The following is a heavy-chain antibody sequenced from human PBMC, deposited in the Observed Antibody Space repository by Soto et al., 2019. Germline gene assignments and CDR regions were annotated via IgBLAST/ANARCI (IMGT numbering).Heavy chain of an antibody. J-gene: IGHJ4*02. CDR2: ISAYNGNT. V-gene: IGHV1-18*01. CDR3: ARYAGTTPPYFDY. Sequence: QVQLVQSGAEVKKPGASVKVSCKASGYTFTSYGISWVRQAPGQGLEWMGWISAYNGNTNYAQKLQGRVTMTTGTSSSTGYMELRSLRSDDTAVYYFARYAGTTPPYFDYWGQGTLVTVSS. D-gene: IGHD1-7*01. CDR1: GYTFTSYG.